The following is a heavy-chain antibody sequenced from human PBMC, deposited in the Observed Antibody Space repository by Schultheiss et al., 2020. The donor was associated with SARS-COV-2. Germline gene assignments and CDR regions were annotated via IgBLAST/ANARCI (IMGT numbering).Heavy chain of an antibody. V-gene: IGHV3-11*06. J-gene: IGHJ5*02. CDR3: AGITMIVAGWFDP. CDR1: GFTFSDYY. D-gene: IGHD3-22*01. Sequence: GGSLRLSCAASGFTFSDYYMIWIRQAPGKGLEWLSYISSSSTYRTYADSVKGRFTISRDNAKNSLYLQMNSLRAEDTAVYYCAGITMIVAGWFDPWGQGTLVTVSS. CDR2: ISSSSTYR.